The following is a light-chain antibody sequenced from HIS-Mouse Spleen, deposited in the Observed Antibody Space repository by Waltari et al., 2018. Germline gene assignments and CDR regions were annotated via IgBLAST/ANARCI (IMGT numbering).Light chain of an antibody. J-gene: IGLJ2*01. V-gene: IGLV2-8*01. CDR1: SSDVGGYNY. CDR2: EVS. CDR3: SSYAGSNNLV. Sequence: QSALTQPPSASGSPGQSVTISCTGTSSDVGGYNYVSWYQQHPGKAPKLMIYEVSTRPSGVPDRFSGSQSGNTASLTVSGLQAGDEADYYCSSYAGSNNLVFGGGTKLTVL.